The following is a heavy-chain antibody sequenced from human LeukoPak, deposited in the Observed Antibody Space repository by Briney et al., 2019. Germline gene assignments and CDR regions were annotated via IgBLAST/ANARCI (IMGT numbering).Heavy chain of an antibody. CDR2: INTNAGNP. V-gene: IGHV7-4-1*02. CDR1: GYTFTSYD. CDR3: ARDREMAPYYGMDV. J-gene: IGHJ6*02. D-gene: IGHD5-24*01. Sequence: ASVKVSCKASGYTFTSYDMNWVRQAPGQGLEWMGWINTNAGNPTYAQGFTGRFVFSLDTSVSTAYLQISSLKAEDTAVYYCARDREMAPYYGMDVWGQGTTVTVSS.